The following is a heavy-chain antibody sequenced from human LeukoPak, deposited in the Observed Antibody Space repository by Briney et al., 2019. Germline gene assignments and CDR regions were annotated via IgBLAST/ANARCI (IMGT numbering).Heavy chain of an antibody. CDR3: ARALGNSTGDY. D-gene: IGHD7-27*01. CDR2: ISSSSTYT. Sequence: GGSLRLSCAASGFSFSDSYMSWVRQAPGKGLEWISYISSSSTYTNYADSVKGRFTISRDNAKNSLILQMNSLRGEDTAVYYCARALGNSTGDYWGQGTLVTVSS. J-gene: IGHJ4*02. CDR1: GFSFSDSY. V-gene: IGHV3-11*06.